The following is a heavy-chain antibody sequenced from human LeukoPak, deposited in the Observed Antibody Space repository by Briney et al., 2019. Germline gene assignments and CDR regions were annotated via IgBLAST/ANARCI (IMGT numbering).Heavy chain of an antibody. Sequence: SETLSLTCAVYGGSFSGYYWSWIRQPPGKGLEWIGEINHSGSTNYNPSLKSRVTISVDTSKNQFFLKLSSVTAADTAVYYCARPTTYYYDSSGQPPLGYFDYWGQGTLVTVSS. V-gene: IGHV4-34*01. CDR3: ARPTTYYYDSSGQPPLGYFDY. CDR2: INHSGST. CDR1: GGSFSGYY. J-gene: IGHJ4*02. D-gene: IGHD3-22*01.